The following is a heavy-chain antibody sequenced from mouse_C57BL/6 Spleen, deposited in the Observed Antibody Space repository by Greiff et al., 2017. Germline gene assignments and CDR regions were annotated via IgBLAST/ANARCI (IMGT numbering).Heavy chain of an antibody. V-gene: IGHV5-6*01. D-gene: IGHD1-1*01. CDR3: ARIPTITTVVARYFDV. CDR2: ISSGGSYT. CDR1: GFTFSSYG. J-gene: IGHJ1*03. Sequence: VQLKESGGDLVKPGGSLKLSCAASGFTFSSYGMSWVRQTPDKRLEWVATISSGGSYTYYPDSVKGRFTISRDNAKNTLYLQMSSLKSEDTAMYYCARIPTITTVVARYFDVWGTGTTVTVSS.